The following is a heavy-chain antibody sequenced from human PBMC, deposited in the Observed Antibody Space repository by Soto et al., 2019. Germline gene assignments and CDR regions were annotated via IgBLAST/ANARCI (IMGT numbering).Heavy chain of an antibody. CDR2: ISWNSGSI. CDR3: AKDLSYSSFGYFDY. Sequence: FLRLSCAASGFTFDDYAMNWVRQAPGKGLEWVSGISWNSGSIGYADSVKGRFTISRDNAKNSLYLQMNSLRAEDTASYYCAKDLSYSSFGYFDYWGQGTLVTVSS. J-gene: IGHJ4*02. CDR1: GFTFDDYA. V-gene: IGHV3-9*01. D-gene: IGHD3-16*02.